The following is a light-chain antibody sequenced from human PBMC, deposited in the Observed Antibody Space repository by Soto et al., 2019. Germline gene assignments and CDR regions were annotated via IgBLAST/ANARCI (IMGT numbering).Light chain of an antibody. J-gene: IGKJ1*01. Sequence: EIVLTHSPATLSLSPGERATLSCRASQSVSSYLAWYQQKPGQPPRLLIYDASNRATDIPARFSGSGSGTDFTLTISSLEPEDFAVYYCQQRSNWPPTFGQGTKVAIK. CDR1: QSVSSY. CDR2: DAS. CDR3: QQRSNWPPT. V-gene: IGKV3-11*01.